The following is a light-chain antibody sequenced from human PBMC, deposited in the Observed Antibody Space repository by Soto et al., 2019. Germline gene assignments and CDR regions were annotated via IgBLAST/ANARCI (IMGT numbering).Light chain of an antibody. J-gene: IGKJ4*01. Sequence: IVLKQSPGTLSLSPGERATLSCRASPSVSSSYLAWYQQKPGQAPRLLIYGASSRATGIPDRFSGSGSGTDFTITISRLEPEDFAVYYCQQYGSSPPITFGGGTKVEIK. CDR3: QQYGSSPPIT. CDR1: PSVSSSY. CDR2: GAS. V-gene: IGKV3-20*01.